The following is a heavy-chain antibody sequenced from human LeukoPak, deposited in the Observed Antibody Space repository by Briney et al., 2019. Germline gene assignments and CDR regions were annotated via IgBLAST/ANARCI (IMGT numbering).Heavy chain of an antibody. CDR1: GGSFSGYH. CDR2: INHSGST. CDR3: AKRYKWNYYHYYYMDV. J-gene: IGHJ6*03. D-gene: IGHD1-7*01. V-gene: IGHV4-34*01. Sequence: PSEPLSLTCALYGGSFSGYHWSWIRQPPGKGLEWIGEINHSGSTNYNPSLKSRVTISVDTSKNQFSLKLSSVNTADTAVYYCAKRYKWNYYHYYYMDVWGKGTTVTVSS.